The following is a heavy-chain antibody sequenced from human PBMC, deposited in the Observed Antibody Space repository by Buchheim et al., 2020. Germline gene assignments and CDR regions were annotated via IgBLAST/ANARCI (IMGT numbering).Heavy chain of an antibody. CDR3: ARDPRGGYFDY. Sequence: QVQLVQYGGGVVQPGRSLRLSCEASGYTFSSHGMQWVRQAPGKGLEWVAVIWADGVTKYYADSVKGRFTISRDISKSTLFLEMNILRGEDTAVYYCARDPRGGYFDYWGQG. CDR2: IWADGVTK. D-gene: IGHD3-10*01. V-gene: IGHV3-33*01. CDR1: GYTFSSHG. J-gene: IGHJ4*02.